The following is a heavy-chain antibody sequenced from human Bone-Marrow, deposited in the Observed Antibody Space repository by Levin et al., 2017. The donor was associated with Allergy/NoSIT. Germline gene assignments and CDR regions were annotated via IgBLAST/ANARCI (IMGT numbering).Heavy chain of an antibody. CDR3: GRHAALHDYGGEKYRCAMDV. D-gene: IGHD4-23*01. V-gene: IGHV4-39*01. J-gene: IGHJ6*02. CDR1: GASISTNNYY. CDR2: IYYSEST. Sequence: NPSETLSLTCTVSGASISTNNYYWGWFRQPPGKGLEWIGSIYYSESTYYTPSLKSRVTISVDTSKNQFSLKVRSVTAADTAVYYCGRHAALHDYGGEKYRCAMDVWGQGTTVTVSS.